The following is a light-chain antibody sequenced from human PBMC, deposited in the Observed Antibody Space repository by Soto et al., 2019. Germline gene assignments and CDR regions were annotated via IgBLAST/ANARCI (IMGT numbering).Light chain of an antibody. J-gene: IGLJ6*01. CDR1: SXNIGAEYD. CDR3: QSYDSSLTTFV. Sequence: QSVLTQPPSVSGAPGQRVAISCTGSSXNIGAEYDVHWYQQLPGTAPKRLIYGDNNRPSGVPDRFSGSKSGTSASLAITGLQPEDEADYYCQSYDSSLTTFVFGSGTKV. V-gene: IGLV1-40*01. CDR2: GDN.